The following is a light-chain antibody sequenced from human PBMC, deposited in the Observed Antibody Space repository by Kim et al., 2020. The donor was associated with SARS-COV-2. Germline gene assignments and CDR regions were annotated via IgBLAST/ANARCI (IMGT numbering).Light chain of an antibody. CDR3: SSQTSSLTVL. V-gene: IGLV2-14*01. CDR1: SSDVGGYNY. CDR2: DVT. Sequence: QSALTQPASVSGSPGQSITISCTGTSSDVGGYNYVSWYQQHTGKAPKLIIYDVTQRASGISDRFSGSKSANTASLTISGLQTEDEADYYCSSQTSSLTVLFGGGTQLTVL. J-gene: IGLJ7*01.